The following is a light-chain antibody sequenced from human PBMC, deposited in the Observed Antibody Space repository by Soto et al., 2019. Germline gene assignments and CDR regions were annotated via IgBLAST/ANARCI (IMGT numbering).Light chain of an antibody. CDR2: GVS. CDR3: QQYNNGPPWT. V-gene: IGKV3-15*01. CDR1: QSIKNK. J-gene: IGKJ1*01. Sequence: EIVMTQSPATLSVSPGERATLSCRASQSIKNKLAWYQQKPCQAPRLLIYGVSTRATATPARFSGSGSGTEFTLTISSLQSEVFAIYYCQQYNNGPPWTFGQGTKVEIK.